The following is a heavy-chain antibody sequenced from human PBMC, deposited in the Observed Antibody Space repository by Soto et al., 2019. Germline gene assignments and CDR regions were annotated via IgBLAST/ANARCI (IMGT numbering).Heavy chain of an antibody. CDR3: GREFGSGNADV. D-gene: IGHD1-26*01. V-gene: IGHV5-10-1*01. Sequence: PGESLKISCQTSDEIFNTYWITWVRQMPGRGLEWVGRIDPSDSYTTYNPSLKGHVILPVDKSMNTAYVQWTSLRASDTAMYFCGREFGSGNADVWGQGTLVTVSS. CDR1: DEIFNTYW. J-gene: IGHJ1*01. CDR2: IDPSDSYT.